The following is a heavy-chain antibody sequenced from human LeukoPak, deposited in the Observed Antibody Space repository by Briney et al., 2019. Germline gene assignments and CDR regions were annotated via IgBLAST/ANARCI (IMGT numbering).Heavy chain of an antibody. D-gene: IGHD6-19*01. V-gene: IGHV3-30*03. CDR1: GFTFTSFG. CDR3: ARVTAVAGTSVGVDA. Sequence: GGSLRLSCAASGFTFTSFGMHWVRQTPGKGLEWVTFISYDGTNKYYADSVKGRFTISRDNAKNTLYLQMNSLRAEDTAVYYCARVTAVAGTSVGVDAWGQGILVTVS. J-gene: IGHJ4*02. CDR2: ISYDGTNK.